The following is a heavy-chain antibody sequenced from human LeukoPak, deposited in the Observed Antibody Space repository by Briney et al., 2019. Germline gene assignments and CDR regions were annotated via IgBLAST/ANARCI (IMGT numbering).Heavy chain of an antibody. Sequence: SETLSLTCTVSGGSISSYYWSWIRQPAGKGLEWIGRMYTSGSTNYNPSLKSRVTMSVDTSKNQFSLKLSSVTAADTAVYYCARNPDYDSSGYYNDYWGQGTLVTVSS. D-gene: IGHD3-22*01. CDR1: GGSISSYY. CDR3: ARNPDYDSSGYYNDY. V-gene: IGHV4-4*07. CDR2: MYTSGST. J-gene: IGHJ4*02.